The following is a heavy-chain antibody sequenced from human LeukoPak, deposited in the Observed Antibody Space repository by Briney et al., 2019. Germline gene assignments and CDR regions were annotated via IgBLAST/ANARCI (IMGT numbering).Heavy chain of an antibody. V-gene: IGHV3-7*01. CDR1: GFTFSSHW. D-gene: IGHD3-3*01. Sequence: GGSLRLSCAASGFTFSSHWMSWVRQAPGKGLEWVANIKQDGSEKYYDDSVKGRFTISRDNAKNSLNQQMNSLRVEDTAVYYCARDPEGDFWSGYASYWGQGTLVTVSS. CDR2: IKQDGSEK. J-gene: IGHJ4*02. CDR3: ARDPEGDFWSGYASY.